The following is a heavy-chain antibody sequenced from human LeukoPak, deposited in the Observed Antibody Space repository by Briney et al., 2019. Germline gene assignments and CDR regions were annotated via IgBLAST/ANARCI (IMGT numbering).Heavy chain of an antibody. CDR2: IYTSGST. D-gene: IGHD4-17*01. Sequence: KPSETLSHTCTVSGGSISSYYWSWIRQPAGKGLESIGRIYTSGSTNYNPSLKSRVTMSVDTSKNQFSLKLSSVTAADTAAYYCARDSPDYGDGYYYYMDVWGKGTTVTVSS. CDR3: ARDSPDYGDGYYYYMDV. V-gene: IGHV4-4*07. CDR1: GGSISSYY. J-gene: IGHJ6*03.